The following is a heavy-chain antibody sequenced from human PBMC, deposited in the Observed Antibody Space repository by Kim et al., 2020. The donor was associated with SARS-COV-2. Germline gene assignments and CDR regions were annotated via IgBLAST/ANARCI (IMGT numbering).Heavy chain of an antibody. D-gene: IGHD2-2*02. Sequence: SETLSLTCAVYGGSLSGYRWSWIRQSPGKGLEWIGEINESGTINYKASLKSRVTISIDTSKNQFSLKLSSVTAADTGFFYCARGRAGVVPAPVLGIGPYYEYFFMDVWGHGTTVTVSS. J-gene: IGHJ6*02. CDR3: ARGRAGVVPAPVLGIGPYYEYFFMDV. CDR1: GGSLSGYR. CDR2: INESGTI. V-gene: IGHV4-34*01.